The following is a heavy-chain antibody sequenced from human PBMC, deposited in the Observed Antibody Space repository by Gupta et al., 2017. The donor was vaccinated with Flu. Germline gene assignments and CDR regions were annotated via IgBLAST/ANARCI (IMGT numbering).Heavy chain of an antibody. D-gene: IGHD6-6*01. CDR3: VRQAREYSSSSYYYMDV. J-gene: IGHJ6*03. V-gene: IGHV4-59*08. CDR2: IYYSGSA. Sequence: PGKGLEWIGYIYYSGSANYNPSLKSRVTISLDTSKNQFSLKLSSVTAADTALYFCVRQAREYSSSSYYYMDVWGKGTTVTVSS.